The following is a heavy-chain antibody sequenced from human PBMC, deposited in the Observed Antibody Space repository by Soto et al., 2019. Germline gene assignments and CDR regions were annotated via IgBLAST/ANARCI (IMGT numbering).Heavy chain of an antibody. CDR3: ARKKIDSSSSNWFDP. CDR2: ICHSGST. J-gene: IGHJ5*02. V-gene: IGHV4-38-2*01. CDR1: GYSISSGYY. D-gene: IGHD6-6*01. Sequence: SETLSLTCAVSGYSISSGYYWGWIRQPPGKGLEWIGSICHSGSTYYNPSLKSRVTISVDTSKNQFSLKLSSVTAADTAVYYCARKKIDSSSSNWFDPWGQGTLVTVSS.